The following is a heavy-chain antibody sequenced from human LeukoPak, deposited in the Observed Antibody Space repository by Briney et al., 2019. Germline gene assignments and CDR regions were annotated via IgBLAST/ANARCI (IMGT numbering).Heavy chain of an antibody. V-gene: IGHV1-2*02. D-gene: IGHD6-6*01. CDR3: AGLSNVAARPGWFDP. J-gene: IGHJ5*02. CDR2: INPKSGGT. CDR1: RHTFTDYY. Sequence: ASVKVPCKPSRHTFTDYYIHWVRQAPGQGLEWMGWINPKSGGTKFAQKFQGRVTMTRDTSISTVYMEMSRLRSDDTAMYYCAGLSNVAARPGWFDPWGQGTLVTVSS.